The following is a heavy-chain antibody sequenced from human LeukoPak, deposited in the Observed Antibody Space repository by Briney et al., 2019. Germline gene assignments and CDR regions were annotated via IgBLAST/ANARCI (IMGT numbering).Heavy chain of an antibody. D-gene: IGHD1-26*01. Sequence: SQTLSLTCPVSGGSISSDGYYWIWMPHHPEKGLVWIGYIYYSGSTYYNPSLKSRVNISVDTYKKQFSLKLSSVTAADTAVYYCARDRGGRCPGYFDYWGKGTLVTVSS. CDR2: IYYSGST. CDR3: ARDRGGRCPGYFDY. J-gene: IGHJ4*02. V-gene: IGHV4-31*03. CDR1: GGSISSDGYY.